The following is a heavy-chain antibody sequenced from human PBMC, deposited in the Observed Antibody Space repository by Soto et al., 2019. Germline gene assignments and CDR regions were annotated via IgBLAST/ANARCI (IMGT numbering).Heavy chain of an antibody. CDR1: GFTFSNAW. CDR2: IKRKTDGGTT. Sequence: EVQLVESGGGLVKPGGSLRLSCAASGFTFSNAWMNWVRQAPGKGLEWVGRIKRKTDGGTTDYVAPVNGRFTISRDDSKNTLYLQMNSLKTEDTAVYYCTTVFYDSSGNPEYWGQGTLVTVSS. CDR3: TTVFYDSSGNPEY. J-gene: IGHJ4*02. D-gene: IGHD3-22*01. V-gene: IGHV3-15*07.